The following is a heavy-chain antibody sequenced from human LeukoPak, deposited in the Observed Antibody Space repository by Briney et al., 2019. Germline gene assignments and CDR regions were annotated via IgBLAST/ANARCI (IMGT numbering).Heavy chain of an antibody. CDR2: IWYDGSNK. V-gene: IGHV3-33*01. J-gene: IGHJ4*02. D-gene: IGHD3-22*01. CDR1: GFTFSSYG. CDR3: ATTLYDSSAPGY. Sequence: GRSLRLSCAASGFTFSSYGMHWVRQAPGKGLEWVAVIWYDGSNKYYADSVKGRFTNSRDNSKNTLYLQMNSLRAEDTAVYYCATTLYDSSAPGYWGQGTLVTVSS.